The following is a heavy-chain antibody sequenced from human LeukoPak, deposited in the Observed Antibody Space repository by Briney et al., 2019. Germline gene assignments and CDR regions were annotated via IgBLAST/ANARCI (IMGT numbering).Heavy chain of an antibody. Sequence: SQTLSLTCTVSGGSISSGGYYWSWIRQHPEKGLEWIGYIYYSGSTYYNPSLKSRVTISVDTSKNQFSLKLSSETAADTAVYYCARDVDYGGNRYIDYWGQGTLVTVSS. CDR3: ARDVDYGGNRYIDY. D-gene: IGHD4-23*01. J-gene: IGHJ4*02. CDR1: GGSISSGGYY. CDR2: IYYSGST. V-gene: IGHV4-31*03.